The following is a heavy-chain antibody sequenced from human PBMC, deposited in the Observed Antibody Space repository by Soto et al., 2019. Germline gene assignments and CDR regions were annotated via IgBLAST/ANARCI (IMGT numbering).Heavy chain of an antibody. CDR1: GYTLTELS. Sequence: ASVKVSCKVSGYTLTELSMHWVRQAPGKGLEWMGGFDPEDGETIYAQKFQGRVTMTEDTSTDTAYMELSSLRSEDTAVYYCATVPSVTHSWPDAFDIWGQGTMVTVSS. V-gene: IGHV1-24*01. D-gene: IGHD4-17*01. CDR2: FDPEDGET. CDR3: ATVPSVTHSWPDAFDI. J-gene: IGHJ3*02.